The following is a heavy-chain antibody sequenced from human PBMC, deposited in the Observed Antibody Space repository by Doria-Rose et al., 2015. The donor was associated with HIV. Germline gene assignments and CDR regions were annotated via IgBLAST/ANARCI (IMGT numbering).Heavy chain of an antibody. CDR3: ARIKSSRWYHKYYFDF. J-gene: IGHJ4*02. CDR1: GVSLSSPGMG. D-gene: IGHD6-13*01. Sequence: QITLKESGPVLVKPTETLTLTCTVSGVSLSSPGMGVSWIRQPPGKALERLANIFSDDERSYKTSLKSRATISRGTSKSQVVLTMTDMDPVDTATYYCARIKSSRWYHKYYFDFWGQGTLVTVSA. CDR2: IFSDDER. V-gene: IGHV2-26*01.